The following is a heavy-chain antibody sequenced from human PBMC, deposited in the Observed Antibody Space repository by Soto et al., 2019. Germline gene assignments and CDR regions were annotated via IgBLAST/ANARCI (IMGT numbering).Heavy chain of an antibody. CDR2: ISAYSGNT. Sequence: GASVKVSCKASGNIFTINGISWVRQAPGQGLEWMGWISAYSGNTNYAQKLPGRVTMTTDTXTRTAYMELRSMRSHDTGVYFCARDAPSYYDFWSGYFGRMIHYGMDDWGQGTTVTVYS. D-gene: IGHD3-3*01. CDR1: GNIFTING. J-gene: IGHJ6*02. V-gene: IGHV1-18*04. CDR3: ARDAPSYYDFWSGYFGRMIHYGMDD.